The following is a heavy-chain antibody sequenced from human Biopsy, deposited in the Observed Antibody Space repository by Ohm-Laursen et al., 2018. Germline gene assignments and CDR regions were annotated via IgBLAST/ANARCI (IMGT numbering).Heavy chain of an antibody. Sequence: GTLSLTCSVSGGSVGSGTFHWGWIRQPPGKGLEWIGHVYYTGNTNYNPSLKSRVTISMDMSKNQFSLRLSSVTAAGTAVYYCARDRGYYSDRTVPGYFDLWGRGTLVTVSS. CDR2: VYYTGNT. CDR1: GGSVGSGTFH. D-gene: IGHD3-22*01. CDR3: ARDRGYYSDRTVPGYFDL. V-gene: IGHV4-61*01. J-gene: IGHJ2*01.